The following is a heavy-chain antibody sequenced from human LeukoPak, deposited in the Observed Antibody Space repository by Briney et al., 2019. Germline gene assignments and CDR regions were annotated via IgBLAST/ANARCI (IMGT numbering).Heavy chain of an antibody. CDR2: ISSIGGAT. CDR1: GFTFSSYS. J-gene: IGHJ4*02. CDR3: ARAAMVRGVEYFDY. D-gene: IGHD3-10*01. Sequence: GGSLRLSCAASGFTFSSYSMSWARQAPGKGLEWVSVISSIGGATYYADSVKGRFTISRDNSKNTLYLQMNSLRAEDTAIYYCARAAMVRGVEYFDYWGQGTLVSVSS. V-gene: IGHV3-23*01.